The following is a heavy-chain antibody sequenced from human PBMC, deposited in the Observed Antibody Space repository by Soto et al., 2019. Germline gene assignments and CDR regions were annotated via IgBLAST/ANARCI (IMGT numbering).Heavy chain of an antibody. V-gene: IGHV3-30*18. Sequence: GGSLRLSCAASGFTFSSYGMHWVRQAPGKGLEWVAVISYDGSNKYYADSVKGRFTISRDNSKNTLYLQMNSLRAEDTAVYYCAKGPRTSVSQTPKRAYYYYYMDVWGKGTTVTVSS. CDR2: ISYDGSNK. CDR1: GFTFSSYG. J-gene: IGHJ6*03. CDR3: AKGPRTSVSQTPKRAYYYYYMDV. D-gene: IGHD1-1*01.